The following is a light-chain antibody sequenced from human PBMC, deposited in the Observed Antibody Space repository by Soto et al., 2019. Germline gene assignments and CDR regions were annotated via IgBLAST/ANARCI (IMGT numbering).Light chain of an antibody. Sequence: DIQMTQSPSSLSASVGDRVTITCRASQSISSYLNWYQQKPGKAPKHRIYAASSLQSGVPSRFSGSGSGTDFILTISSLQPEDFATYYCQQSYSTPRTFGQGTKVDIK. J-gene: IGKJ1*01. CDR2: AAS. CDR1: QSISSY. CDR3: QQSYSTPRT. V-gene: IGKV1-39*01.